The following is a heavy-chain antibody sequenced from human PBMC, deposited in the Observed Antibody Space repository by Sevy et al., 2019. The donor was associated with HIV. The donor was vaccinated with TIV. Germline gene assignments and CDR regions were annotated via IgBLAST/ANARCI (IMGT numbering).Heavy chain of an antibody. J-gene: IGHJ4*02. V-gene: IGHV4-59*01. CDR1: GGSISSYY. CDR3: ARATDGSGSYGYYYFDY. D-gene: IGHD3-10*01. Sequence: SETLSLTCTVSGGSISSYYWSWIRQPSGKGLEWIGYIYYSGSTNYNPSLKSRVTISVDTSKNQFSLKLSSVTAADTAVYYCARATDGSGSYGYYYFDYWGQGTLVTVSS. CDR2: IYYSGST.